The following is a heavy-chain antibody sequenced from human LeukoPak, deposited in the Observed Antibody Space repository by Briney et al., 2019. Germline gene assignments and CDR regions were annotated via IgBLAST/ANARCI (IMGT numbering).Heavy chain of an antibody. D-gene: IGHD3-10*01. J-gene: IGHJ4*02. CDR3: ARVQWRYYGSGSYPGY. V-gene: IGHV1-2*02. CDR2: INPNSGGT. CDR1: GYTFTGYY. Sequence: ASVKVSCKASGYTFTGYYMHWVRQAPGQGLEWMGWINPNSGGTNYAQKFQGRVTMTRDTSISTAYMELSRLRSDDTAVYYCARVQWRYYGSGSYPGYWGQGTLVTVSS.